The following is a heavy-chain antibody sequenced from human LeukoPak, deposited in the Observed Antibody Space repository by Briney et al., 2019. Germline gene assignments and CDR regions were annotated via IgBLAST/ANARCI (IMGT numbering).Heavy chain of an antibody. CDR1: GGSISSYY. Sequence: SETLSLTCTVSGGSISSYYWGWIRQPPGKGLEWIGNIYSSGSTYCNASLQSRVTISIDTSKNQFSLRLNSVTAADTAMYYCAKSGGYGLIDYWGQGTRVTVSS. J-gene: IGHJ4*02. D-gene: IGHD1-26*01. CDR3: AKSGGYGLIDY. CDR2: IYSSGST. V-gene: IGHV4-59*04.